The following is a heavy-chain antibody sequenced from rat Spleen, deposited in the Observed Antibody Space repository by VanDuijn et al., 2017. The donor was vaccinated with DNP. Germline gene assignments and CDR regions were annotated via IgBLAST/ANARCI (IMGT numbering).Heavy chain of an antibody. CDR3: TTFEGRDA. CDR1: GFTFSEYN. D-gene: IGHD1-11*01. Sequence: EVQLVGSGGGLVQPGRSLKLSCVASGFTFSEYNMAWVRQAPKKGLEWVATIIYDGSRTYYRNSVKGRFTISRDNAKSTLYLQMDSLRSEDTATYYCTTFEGRDAWGQGTSVTVSS. CDR2: IIYDGSRT. V-gene: IGHV5S10*01. J-gene: IGHJ4*01.